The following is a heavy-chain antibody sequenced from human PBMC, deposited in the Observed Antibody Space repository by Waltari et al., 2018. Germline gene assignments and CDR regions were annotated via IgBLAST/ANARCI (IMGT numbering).Heavy chain of an antibody. CDR1: GFDFSIYG. CDR3: ARGVFDS. CDR2: VRGTTSYR. Sequence: DVQLVESGGGLVKPGGSLRLSCGASGFDFSIYGMNWVRQSPGKGLEWVALVRGTTSYRYDADSVKGRFTVSRDNAKTTVYLQMDNLRVEDTAVYYCARGVFDSWGQGTLVTVSS. J-gene: IGHJ5*01. V-gene: IGHV3-21*01.